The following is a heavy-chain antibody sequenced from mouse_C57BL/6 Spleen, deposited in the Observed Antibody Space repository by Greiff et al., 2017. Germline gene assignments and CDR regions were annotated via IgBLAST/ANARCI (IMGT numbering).Heavy chain of an antibody. J-gene: IGHJ3*01. CDR1: GYTFTNYC. V-gene: IGHV1-7*01. CDR2: INPSSGYT. CDR3: AKYCGSSLTWFAY. D-gene: IGHD1-1*01. Sequence: QVQLQQSGAELAKPGASVKLSCKASGYTFTNYCMNWVKQRPVQGLEWIGYINPSSGYTKYNQKFKDKATVTADKSSSTAYMQLSSLTSGDSAVYYGAKYCGSSLTWFAYWGQGTLVTVSA.